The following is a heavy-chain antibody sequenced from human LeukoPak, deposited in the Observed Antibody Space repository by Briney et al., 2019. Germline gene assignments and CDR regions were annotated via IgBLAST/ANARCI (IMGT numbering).Heavy chain of an antibody. CDR1: GGSFSGYY. V-gene: IGHV4-34*01. D-gene: IGHD3-16*01. J-gene: IGHJ5*02. CDR3: ARPQRGMFDP. Sequence: SETLSLTCAVYGGSFSGYYWSWIRQPPGKGLEWIGEINHSGSTNYNPSLKSRVTISVDTSKNQFSLKLSSVTAADTAVYYCARPQRGMFDPWGQGTLVAVSS. CDR2: INHSGST.